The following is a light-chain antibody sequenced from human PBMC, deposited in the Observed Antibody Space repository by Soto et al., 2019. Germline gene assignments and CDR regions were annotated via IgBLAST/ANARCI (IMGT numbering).Light chain of an antibody. CDR1: QSISTS. J-gene: IGKJ1*01. V-gene: IGKV1-5*01. Sequence: DIQMTQSPSTLSASVGDRVTITCRASQSISTSLAWYQQKPGKAPNLLIYDVSSLQSGVPFRFSGSGSGTDFTLTINSLQPDDFATYYCQQYNSYSGTFGQGTTVEIK. CDR2: DVS. CDR3: QQYNSYSGT.